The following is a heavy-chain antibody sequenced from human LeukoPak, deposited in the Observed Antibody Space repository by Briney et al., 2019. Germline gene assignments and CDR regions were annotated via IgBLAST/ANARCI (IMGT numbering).Heavy chain of an antibody. CDR1: GFTFSSYA. D-gene: IGHD1-26*01. CDR2: ISGSGGST. Sequence: GGSLRLSCAASGFTFSSYAMSWVRQAPGKGLEWVSAISGSGGSTDYADSVKGRFTISRDNSKNTLYLQMNSLRAEDTAVYYCARVWYGGKSGPDYWGQGTLVTVSS. CDR3: ARVWYGGKSGPDY. V-gene: IGHV3-23*01. J-gene: IGHJ4*02.